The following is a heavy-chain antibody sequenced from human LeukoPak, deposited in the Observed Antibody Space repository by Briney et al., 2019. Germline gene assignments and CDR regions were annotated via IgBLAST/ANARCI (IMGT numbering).Heavy chain of an antibody. V-gene: IGHV1-46*01. D-gene: IGHD5-12*01. CDR2: INPSGGST. J-gene: IGHJ4*02. CDR3: AREDGGYGSRRGFDY. Sequence: ASVKVSCKASGYAFTSYYMHWVRQAPGQGLEWMGIINPSGGSTSYAQKFQGRVTMTRDTSTSTVYMELSSLRSEDTAVYYCAREDGGYGSRRGFDYWGQGTLVTVSS. CDR1: GYAFTSYY.